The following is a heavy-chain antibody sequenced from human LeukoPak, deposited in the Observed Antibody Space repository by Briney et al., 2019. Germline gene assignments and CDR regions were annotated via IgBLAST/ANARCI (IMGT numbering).Heavy chain of an antibody. D-gene: IGHD4-17*01. CDR3: TSGEYTQGSDV. CDR1: DGSISSAYR. J-gene: IGHJ3*01. V-gene: IGHV4-61*02. CDR2: VDTSGST. Sequence: SETLSLTCTVSDGSISSAYRWTWIRQSAGKGLEWIGRVDTSGSTKYNPSLRGRVTRALATSKIQFSLRRPSVTAADTAVYYCTSGEYTQGSDVWGQGTMVTVTS.